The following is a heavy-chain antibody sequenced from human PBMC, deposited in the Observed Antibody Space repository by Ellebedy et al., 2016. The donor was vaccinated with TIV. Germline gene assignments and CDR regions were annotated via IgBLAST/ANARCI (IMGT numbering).Heavy chain of an antibody. Sequence: AASVKVSCKASGYIFTSCAIHWVRQAPGQGLEWMGWINTANGDTRYSQKFEGRVTITRDTAASTAYLELSSPRSEDTAVYYCTRDSGDSSGHYYFDYWGQGTLVTVSS. CDR2: INTANGDT. V-gene: IGHV1-3*04. D-gene: IGHD3-22*01. CDR3: TRDSGDSSGHYYFDY. J-gene: IGHJ4*02. CDR1: GYIFTSCA.